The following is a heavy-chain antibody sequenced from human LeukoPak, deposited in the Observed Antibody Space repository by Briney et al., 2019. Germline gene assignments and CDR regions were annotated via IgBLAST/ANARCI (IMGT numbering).Heavy chain of an antibody. CDR1: GFTFSSYA. CDR3: AKREGQFEYQLPRGGAFDI. D-gene: IGHD2-2*01. J-gene: IGHJ3*02. V-gene: IGHV3-23*01. Sequence: GGSLRLSCAASGFTFSSYAMSWVRQAPGKGLEWVSAISGSGGSTYYADSVKGRFTISRDNSKNTLYLQMNSLRAEDTAVYYCAKREGQFEYQLPRGGAFDIWGQGTMVTVSS. CDR2: ISGSGGST.